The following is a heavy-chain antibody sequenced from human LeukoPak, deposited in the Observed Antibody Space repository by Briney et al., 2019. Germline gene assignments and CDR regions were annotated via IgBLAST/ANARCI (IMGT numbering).Heavy chain of an antibody. J-gene: IGHJ4*02. CDR3: ARGNRGLSPDY. V-gene: IGHV3-48*02. CDR1: GLTVDSNY. D-gene: IGHD1-14*01. Sequence: GGSLRLSCAASGLTVDSNYLSWVRQAPGKGLEWVSYIGTSSSPKHYADSVKGRFTISRDNDKNSIYLQMDSLRDEDTAVYYCARGNRGLSPDYWGQGTLVTVSS. CDR2: IGTSSSPK.